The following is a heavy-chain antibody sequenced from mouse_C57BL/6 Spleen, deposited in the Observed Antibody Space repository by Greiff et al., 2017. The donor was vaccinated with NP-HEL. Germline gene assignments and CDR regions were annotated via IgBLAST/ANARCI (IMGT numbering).Heavy chain of an antibody. V-gene: IGHV10-1*01. D-gene: IGHD2-4*01. CDR3: FYYDYDKAY. Sequence: GGGLVQPKGSLKLSCAASGFSFNTYAMNWVRQAPGKGLEWVARIRSKSNNYATYYADSVKDRFTISRDDSESMLYLQMNNLKTEDTAMYYCFYYDYDKAYWGQGTLVTVSA. CDR2: IRSKSNNYAT. CDR1: GFSFNTYA. J-gene: IGHJ3*01.